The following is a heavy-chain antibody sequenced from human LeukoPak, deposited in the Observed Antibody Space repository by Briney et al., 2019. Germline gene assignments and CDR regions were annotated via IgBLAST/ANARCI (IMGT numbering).Heavy chain of an antibody. Sequence: ASVKVSCKASGYTFTSYGISWVRQAPGQGLEWMGWISAYNGNTNYAQKLQGRVTMTTDTSTSTAYMELRSLRSDDTAVYYCARAPYYDYVWGSYDAFDIWGQGTMVTVSS. CDR1: GYTFTSYG. V-gene: IGHV1-18*01. CDR3: ARAPYYDYVWGSYDAFDI. J-gene: IGHJ3*02. D-gene: IGHD3-16*01. CDR2: ISAYNGNT.